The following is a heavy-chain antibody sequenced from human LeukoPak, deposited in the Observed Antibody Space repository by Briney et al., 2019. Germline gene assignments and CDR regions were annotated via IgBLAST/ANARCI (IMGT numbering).Heavy chain of an antibody. CDR3: ARVKGGYDLGVFDY. D-gene: IGHD5-12*01. CDR1: GYTFTSYG. Sequence: GSVKLSCKASGYTFTSYGISWVRQAPGQWLEWMGWISTYNSNTNYAQKLQGSVTMTTDTSTSTAYMQLRSLRCDETAVYYCARVKGGYDLGVFDYWGQGTLVTVSS. J-gene: IGHJ4*02. CDR2: ISTYNSNT. V-gene: IGHV1-18*01.